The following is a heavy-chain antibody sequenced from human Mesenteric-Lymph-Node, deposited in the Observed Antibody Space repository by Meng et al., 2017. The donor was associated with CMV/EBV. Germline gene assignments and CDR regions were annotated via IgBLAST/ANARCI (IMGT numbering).Heavy chain of an antibody. CDR1: GEFFSGYY. CDR2: INHSGST. D-gene: IGHD6-6*01. V-gene: IGHV4-34*01. Sequence: SETLSLTCAVSGEFFSGYYWTWIRQSPGKGLEWIGEINHSGSTNYNPSLKSRVTISVDRSKNQFSLKLSSVTAADTAVYYCARDSSSSSTQYGMDVWGQGTTVTVSS. J-gene: IGHJ6*02. CDR3: ARDSSSSSTQYGMDV.